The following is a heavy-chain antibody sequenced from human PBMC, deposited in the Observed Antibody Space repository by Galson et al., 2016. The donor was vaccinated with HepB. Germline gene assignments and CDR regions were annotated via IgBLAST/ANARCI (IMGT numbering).Heavy chain of an antibody. J-gene: IGHJ6*02. CDR3: VGDRRLRGVGSSYYYHGLDV. CDR1: GGSITSSNW. V-gene: IGHV4-4*02. Sequence: SETLSLTCSVSGGSITSSNWWSWVRQPPGKGLEWIGEIFDSGSTNYNPSLKSRVSISVDKSKNQFSLKLSSVTAADTAVYYGVGDRRLRGVGSSYYYHGLDVGGQGTTVTVSS. D-gene: IGHD3-10*01. CDR2: IFDSGST.